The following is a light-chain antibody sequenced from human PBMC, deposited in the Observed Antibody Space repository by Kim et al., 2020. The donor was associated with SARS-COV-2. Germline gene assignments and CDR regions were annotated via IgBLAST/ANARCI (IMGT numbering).Light chain of an antibody. Sequence: SPGERVTLSGRASQSLTSSYLAWYQQKPGRAPGLLIYGASSRATGIPDRFSGSGSGTDFTLTISRLEPEDSAVYYCQQYVSSPWTFGQGTKVDIK. CDR1: QSLTSSY. J-gene: IGKJ1*01. CDR3: QQYVSSPWT. CDR2: GAS. V-gene: IGKV3-20*01.